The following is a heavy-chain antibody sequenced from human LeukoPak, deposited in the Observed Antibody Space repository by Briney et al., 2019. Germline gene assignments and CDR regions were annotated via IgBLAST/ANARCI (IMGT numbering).Heavy chain of an antibody. CDR1: GFTVSSNY. Sequence: PGGSLRLSCAASGFTVSSNYMSWVRQAPGKGLEWVPVIYSGGSTYYADSVKGRFTISRDNSKNTLYLQMNSLRAEDTAVYYCARALSWGGYDYWGQGTLVTVSS. V-gene: IGHV3-53*01. CDR2: IYSGGST. J-gene: IGHJ4*02. CDR3: ARALSWGGYDY. D-gene: IGHD3-16*01.